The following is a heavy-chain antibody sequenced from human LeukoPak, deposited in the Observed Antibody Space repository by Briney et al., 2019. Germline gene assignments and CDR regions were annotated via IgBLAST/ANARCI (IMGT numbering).Heavy chain of an antibody. Sequence: SETLSLTCAVYGESFRHYYWTWIRQTSGKGLEWIGEIDYLGRTSYNPSLKSRLTISVDTSKNQFSLKVTSVTAADTAVYYCASAYYDILGGHFDYWGQGTLVTVSS. V-gene: IGHV4-34*10. CDR1: GESFRHYY. CDR3: ASAYYDILGGHFDY. CDR2: IDYLGRT. D-gene: IGHD3-9*01. J-gene: IGHJ4*02.